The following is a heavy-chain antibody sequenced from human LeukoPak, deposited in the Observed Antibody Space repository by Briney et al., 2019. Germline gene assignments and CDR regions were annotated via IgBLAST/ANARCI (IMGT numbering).Heavy chain of an antibody. CDR3: ACDWPRDNDAFDI. CDR1: GFTFSSYS. CDR2: ISSSSNYI. Sequence: SGGSLRLSCAASGFTFSSYSMNWVRQAPGKGLEWVSSISSSSNYIYYADSVKGRFTISRDNAKNSLYLQMNSLRADHTAVYYCACDWPRDNDAFDIWGQGTMVTVSS. D-gene: IGHD2-21*02. V-gene: IGHV3-21*01. J-gene: IGHJ3*02.